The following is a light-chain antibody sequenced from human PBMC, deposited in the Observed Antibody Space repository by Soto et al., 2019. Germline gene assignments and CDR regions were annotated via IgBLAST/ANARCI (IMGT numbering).Light chain of an antibody. V-gene: IGLV1-44*01. CDR1: SSNIGRST. Sequence: QSALTQPPSASGTPGQRVTISCSGRSSNIGRSTVHWFQQLPGTAPKLLIHRSDQRPSGVPDRFSGSKSGTSASLAISGLQSEDEADYYCAAWDEALNGHVFGTGTKVTVL. CDR3: AAWDEALNGHV. CDR2: RSD. J-gene: IGLJ1*01.